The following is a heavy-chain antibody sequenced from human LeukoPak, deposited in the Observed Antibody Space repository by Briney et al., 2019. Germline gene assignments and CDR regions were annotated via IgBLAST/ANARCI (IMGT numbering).Heavy chain of an antibody. Sequence: GGSLRLSCAASGFPVSGTYMTWVRQAPGKGLEWVSVIYSGGSTYYADSVKGRFTISRDNVKNMVYLQMNSLRDEDTAIYYCARGGSSGWNWLDPWGQGTLATVSS. CDR1: GFPVSGTY. V-gene: IGHV3-66*01. D-gene: IGHD6-19*01. J-gene: IGHJ5*02. CDR3: ARGGSSGWNWLDP. CDR2: IYSGGST.